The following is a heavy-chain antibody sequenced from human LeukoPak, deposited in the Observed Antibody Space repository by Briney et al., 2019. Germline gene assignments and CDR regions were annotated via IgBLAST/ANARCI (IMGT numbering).Heavy chain of an antibody. J-gene: IGHJ6*03. Sequence: GESLKISCKASGYTFTRNAMGWVRQMPGKGLEWLGFIYPGDSDTKYSPSFQGQVTISADKSITTAYLQWSSLKASDTAIYYCARKAWDYYYMDVGGKGTMVTVSS. D-gene: IGHD7-27*01. CDR2: IYPGDSDT. CDR3: ARKAWDYYYMDV. V-gene: IGHV5-51*01. CDR1: GYTFTRNA.